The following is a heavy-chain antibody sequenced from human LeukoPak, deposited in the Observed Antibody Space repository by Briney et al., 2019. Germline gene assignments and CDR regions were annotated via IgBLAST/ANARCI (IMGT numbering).Heavy chain of an antibody. V-gene: IGHV3-48*01. Sequence: GGSLRLSCAASGFTFSSYSMNWVRQARGKGLEWVSYISSSSGTIYYADSVKGRFTISRDNAKNSLYLQMNSLRAEDTAVYYCAREPLLDYWGQGTLVTVSS. CDR2: ISSSSGTI. CDR3: AREPLLDY. CDR1: GFTFSSYS. J-gene: IGHJ4*02.